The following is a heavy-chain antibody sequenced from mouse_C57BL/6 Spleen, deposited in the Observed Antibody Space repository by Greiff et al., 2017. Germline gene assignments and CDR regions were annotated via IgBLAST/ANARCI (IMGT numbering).Heavy chain of an antibody. V-gene: IGHV1-62-2*01. CDR2: FYSGCGRI. J-gene: IGHJ3*01. CDR3: ARREDRTGSGFAY. D-gene: IGHD4-1*01. Sequence: VQLQQSGAELVKPGVSVKLSCKASGYTFTEYTISWVKQTSGQGLEWIGWFYSGCGRIKYNEKVKGRATLSGDNSCSTLYMELSRLTSEDSAIYYCARREDRTGSGFAYWGQGTLVTVSA. CDR1: GYTFTEYT.